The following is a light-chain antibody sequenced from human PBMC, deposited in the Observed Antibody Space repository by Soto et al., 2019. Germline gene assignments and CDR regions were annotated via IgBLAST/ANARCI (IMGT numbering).Light chain of an antibody. CDR1: HDIRKY. CDR3: QQANSFPLT. Sequence: GDRVSITCQASHDIRKYLNWYQLKPGKAPKLLIYDASNLEPGVPSRFSGSGSGTDFTLTISSLQPEDFATYYCQQANSFPLTCGGGTKVDIK. CDR2: DAS. V-gene: IGKV1-33*01. J-gene: IGKJ4*01.